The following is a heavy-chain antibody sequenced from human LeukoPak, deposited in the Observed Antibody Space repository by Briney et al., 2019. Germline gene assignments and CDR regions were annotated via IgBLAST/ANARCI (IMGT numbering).Heavy chain of an antibody. CDR1: GGSFSGYY. D-gene: IGHD5-24*01. V-gene: IGHV4-34*01. CDR3: ARHGAGDGRALDI. Sequence: PSETLSLTCAVYGGSFSGYYWSWIRQPPGKGLEWIGEINHSGSTNYNPSLRSRVTISVDTSKNQFSLKLSSVTAADTAVYYCARHGAGDGRALDIWGQGTMVTVSS. CDR2: INHSGST. J-gene: IGHJ3*02.